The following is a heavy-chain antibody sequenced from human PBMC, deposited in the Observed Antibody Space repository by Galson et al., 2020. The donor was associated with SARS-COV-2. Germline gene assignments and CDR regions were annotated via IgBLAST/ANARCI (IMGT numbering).Heavy chain of an antibody. D-gene: IGHD1-26*01. Sequence: GGSLRLSCAASGFTFDDYAMHWVRQAPGKGLEWVSGISWNSGSIGYADSVKGRFTISRDNAKNSLYLQMNSLRAEDTALYYCAKGAPVGATISHYYGMDVWGQGTTVTVSS. CDR1: GFTFDDYA. V-gene: IGHV3-9*01. CDR2: ISWNSGSI. J-gene: IGHJ6*02. CDR3: AKGAPVGATISHYYGMDV.